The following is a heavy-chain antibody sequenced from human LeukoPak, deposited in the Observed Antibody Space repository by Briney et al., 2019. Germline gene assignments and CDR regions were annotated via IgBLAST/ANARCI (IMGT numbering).Heavy chain of an antibody. CDR2: ISDIPSTK. CDR3: AREYSGSNYFDY. D-gene: IGHD5-24*01. Sequence: PGVSLRLSCAASGFNFSRYEMNWVRQPPGKGLEWVSYISDIPSTKYYADSVKGRFTVSRDNAKNSLYLQMNSLRAEDTAVYYCAREYSGSNYFDYWGQGTLVTVSS. J-gene: IGHJ4*02. V-gene: IGHV3-48*03. CDR1: GFNFSRYE.